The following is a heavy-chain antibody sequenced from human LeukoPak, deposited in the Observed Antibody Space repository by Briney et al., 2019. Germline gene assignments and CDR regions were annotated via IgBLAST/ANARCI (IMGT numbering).Heavy chain of an antibody. CDR2: IYHSGST. Sequence: PSETLSLTCAVSGGSISSGGYSWSWIRQPPGKGLEWIGYIYHSGSTYYNPSLKSRVTISVDTSKNQFSLKLSSVTAADTAVYYCAREASSQNWFDPWGQGTLVTVSS. V-gene: IGHV4-30-2*01. CDR1: GGSISSGGYS. CDR3: AREASSQNWFDP. D-gene: IGHD2-2*01. J-gene: IGHJ5*02.